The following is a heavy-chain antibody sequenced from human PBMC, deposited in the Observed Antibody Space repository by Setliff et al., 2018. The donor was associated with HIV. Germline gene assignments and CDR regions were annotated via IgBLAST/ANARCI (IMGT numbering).Heavy chain of an antibody. V-gene: IGHV1-2*06. J-gene: IGHJ4*02. CDR1: GYTFTGYY. CDR2: INPNSGGT. CDR3: ARQATKSFFDY. D-gene: IGHD1-26*01. Sequence: ASVKVSCKASGYTFTGYYMHWVRQAPGQGLEWMGRINPNSGGTNYAQKFQGRVTMTRDTSISTYYMELSSLTSDDTAVYYCARQATKSFFDYWGQGALVTVSS.